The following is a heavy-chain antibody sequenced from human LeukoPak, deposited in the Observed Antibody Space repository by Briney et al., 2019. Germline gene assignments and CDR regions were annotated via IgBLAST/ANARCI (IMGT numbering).Heavy chain of an antibody. CDR1: GGSFSGYY. J-gene: IGHJ4*02. Sequence: MSSETLSLTCAVYGGSFSGYYWSWIRQPPGKGLEWIGEINHSGSTNYNPSLKSRVTISVDTSKNQFSLKLSSVTAADTAVYYCAKGRLVAARDYFDYWGQGTLVTVPS. V-gene: IGHV4-34*01. CDR3: AKGRLVAARDYFDY. CDR2: INHSGST. D-gene: IGHD2-15*01.